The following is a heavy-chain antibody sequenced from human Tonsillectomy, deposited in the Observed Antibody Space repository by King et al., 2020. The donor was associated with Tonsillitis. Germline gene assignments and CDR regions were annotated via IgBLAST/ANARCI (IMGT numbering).Heavy chain of an antibody. V-gene: IGHV3-30*18. D-gene: IGHD3-10*01. Sequence: MQLVQSGGGVVQPGRSLRLSCAASGFTFSSYGMHWVRQAPGKGLEWVAVISSDGSKKYCADSVKGRFTISRDNSKNTVYLQMDSLRTEDTAVYYCAKDFGSGSYYYFYMDVWGKGTTVTVSS. CDR1: GFTFSSYG. CDR3: AKDFGSGSYYYFYMDV. J-gene: IGHJ6*03. CDR2: ISSDGSKK.